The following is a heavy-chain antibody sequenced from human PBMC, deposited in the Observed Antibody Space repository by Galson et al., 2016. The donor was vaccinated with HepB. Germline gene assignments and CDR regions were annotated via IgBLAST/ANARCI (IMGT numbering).Heavy chain of an antibody. V-gene: IGHV2-5*01. CDR3: ARYFCSATPFYPPRDFFDF. CDR2: IFWHDDR. D-gene: IGHD3-9*01. CDR1: GFSLTTTGVG. J-gene: IGHJ4*02. Sequence: PALVKPTQTLTLTCSFSGFSLTTTGVGVSWIRRPPGGALEWLAVIFWHDDRRYSPSLQSRLSIRKDSANNQVMLTMTDMAPEDTATYFCARYFCSATPFYPPRDFFDFWGQGLRVTVSS.